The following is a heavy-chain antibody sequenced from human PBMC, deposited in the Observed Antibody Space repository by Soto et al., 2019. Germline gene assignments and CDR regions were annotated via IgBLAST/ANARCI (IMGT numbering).Heavy chain of an antibody. CDR2: ISYGVTT. CDR3: ARHPGTGGQYNEYFDH. J-gene: IGHJ1*01. CDR1: GGSISSKDYF. Sequence: QLRLQESGPGLVKPSETLSLTCRVSGGSISSKDYFWGWVRQPPGKGLQWIASISYGVTTYYNPSLKALVPLHIDPSKSQFALRLNSVTAADTDIYFCARHPGTGGQYNEYFDHWGQGNLVIVSS. D-gene: IGHD2-8*02. V-gene: IGHV4-39*01.